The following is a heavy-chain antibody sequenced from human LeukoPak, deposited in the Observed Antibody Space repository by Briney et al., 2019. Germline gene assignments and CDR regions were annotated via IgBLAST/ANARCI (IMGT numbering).Heavy chain of an antibody. D-gene: IGHD3-10*01. Sequence: SETLSLTCAVYGGSFSGYYWSWIRQPPGKGLEWIGEINHSGSTNYNPSLKSRVTISVDTSKNQFSLKLSSVTAADTAVYYCARRRYYYGSGSYYNIVTKSAFDIWGQGTMVTVSS. V-gene: IGHV4-34*01. CDR1: GGSFSGYY. J-gene: IGHJ3*02. CDR3: ARRRYYYGSGSYYNIVTKSAFDI. CDR2: INHSGST.